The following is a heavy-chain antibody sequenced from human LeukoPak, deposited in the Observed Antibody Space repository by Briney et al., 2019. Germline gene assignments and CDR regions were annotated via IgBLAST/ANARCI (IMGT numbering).Heavy chain of an antibody. J-gene: IGHJ6*02. CDR2: ISGGAGVI. V-gene: IGHV3-23*01. CDR3: AKAVRNWNDERQTYYYGLDV. D-gene: IGHD1-1*01. Sequence: AGGSLRLSCAASGFTFSSYAMSWVRQAPGKGLEWVSAISGGAGVIYYADSVKGRFTISRDNSKKTLFLQMNSLRAEDTAVYYCAKAVRNWNDERQTYYYGLDVWGQGTTVTVSS. CDR1: GFTFSSYA.